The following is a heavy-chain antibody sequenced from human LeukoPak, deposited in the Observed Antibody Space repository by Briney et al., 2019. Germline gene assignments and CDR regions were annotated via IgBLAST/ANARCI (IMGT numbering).Heavy chain of an antibody. V-gene: IGHV3-21*01. D-gene: IGHD3-22*01. J-gene: IGHJ5*02. Sequence: PGGSLRLSCAASGFTYSTCTINWVRQAPGKGLEWVSSISSSSSYIYYADSVKGRFTISRDNAKNSLYLQMNSLRAEDTAVYYCCTDYYDSSGYYNPWGQGTLVTVSS. CDR3: CTDYYDSSGYYNP. CDR1: GFTYSTCT. CDR2: ISSSSSYI.